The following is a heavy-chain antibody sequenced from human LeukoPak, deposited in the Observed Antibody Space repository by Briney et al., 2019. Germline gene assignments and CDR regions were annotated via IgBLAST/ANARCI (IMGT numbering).Heavy chain of an antibody. CDR1: GFTFNNYD. V-gene: IGHV3-23*01. Sequence: GGSLRLSCAASGFTFNNYDMTWVRQAPGKGLEWVSAIGGRDGSTYYADSVKGRFTISRDNSKNTLYVQMNSLRAEDTAVYYCAKGHYYGSGSLDYWGQGTLVTVSS. D-gene: IGHD3-10*01. CDR2: IGGRDGST. J-gene: IGHJ4*02. CDR3: AKGHYYGSGSLDY.